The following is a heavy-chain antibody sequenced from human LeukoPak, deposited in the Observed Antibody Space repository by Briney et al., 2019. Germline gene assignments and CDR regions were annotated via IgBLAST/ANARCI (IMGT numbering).Heavy chain of an antibody. V-gene: IGHV1-58*02. Sequence: GASVKVSCKASGFTFTNSAMQWVRQARGQRLEWIGWIVVGSGNAKYAQKFQERVTITRDMSTTTAYMELRSLRSDDTAVYYCAREHGDYFDYWGQGTLVTVSS. D-gene: IGHD4-17*01. CDR2: IVVGSGNA. CDR1: GFTFTNSA. CDR3: AREHGDYFDY. J-gene: IGHJ4*02.